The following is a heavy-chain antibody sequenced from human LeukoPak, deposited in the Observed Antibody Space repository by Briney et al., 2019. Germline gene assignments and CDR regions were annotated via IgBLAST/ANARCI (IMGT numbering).Heavy chain of an antibody. CDR1: GFTFSSYA. V-gene: IGHV3-23*01. CDR3: ARPLGRNTWRHGMDV. D-gene: IGHD1-14*01. J-gene: IGHJ6*02. Sequence: QPGGSLRLSCAASGFTFSSYAMSWVRQAPGKGLEWVSAISGSGGSTYYADSVKGRFTISRDNSKNTLYLQMNSLRAEDTAVYYCARPLGRNTWRHGMDVWGQGTTVTVSS. CDR2: ISGSGGST.